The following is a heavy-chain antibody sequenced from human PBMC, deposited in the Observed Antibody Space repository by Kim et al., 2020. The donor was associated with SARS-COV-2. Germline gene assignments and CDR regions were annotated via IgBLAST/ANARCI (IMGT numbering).Heavy chain of an antibody. CDR1: GYTFTSYG. CDR2: ISAYNGNT. V-gene: IGHV1-18*04. Sequence: ASVKVSCKASGYTFTSYGISWVRQAPGQGLEWMGWISAYNGNTNYAQKLQGRVTMTTDTSTSTAYMELRSLRSDDTAVYYCARDYYGSGFYGQVNWFDPWGQGTLVTVSS. J-gene: IGHJ5*02. CDR3: ARDYYGSGFYGQVNWFDP. D-gene: IGHD3-10*01.